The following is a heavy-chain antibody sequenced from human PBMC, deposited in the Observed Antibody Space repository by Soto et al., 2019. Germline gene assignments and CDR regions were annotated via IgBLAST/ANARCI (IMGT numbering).Heavy chain of an antibody. D-gene: IGHD1-1*01. CDR3: ARVPRGTFYYYMDV. V-gene: IGHV4-39*01. Sequence: QVPLQESGPGLVKPSETLSLTCTVSGGSISSTRYYWGWIRQPPGKGLEWIGSIHYSGTTYYNPSLKSRVTLSVGTSKNQFFPNLSSVAAAGNAVYYCARVPRGTFYYYMDVWGKGTTVTVSS. J-gene: IGHJ6*03. CDR1: GGSISSTRYY. CDR2: IHYSGTT.